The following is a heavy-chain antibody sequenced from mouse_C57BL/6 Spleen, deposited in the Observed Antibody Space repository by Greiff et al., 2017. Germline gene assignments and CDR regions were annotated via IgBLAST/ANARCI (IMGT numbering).Heavy chain of an antibody. D-gene: IGHD2-4*01. CDR1: GYTFTRYW. J-gene: IGHJ4*01. Sequence: QVQLQQSGAELAKPGASVKLSCKASGYTFTRYWMHWVKQRPGQGLEWIGYINPSSGYTKYNQKFKDKATLTADKSSSTAYMQLSSLTYEDSAVYYCARSYDYDVWAMDYWGQGTSVTVSS. CDR3: ARSYDYDVWAMDY. CDR2: INPSSGYT. V-gene: IGHV1-7*01.